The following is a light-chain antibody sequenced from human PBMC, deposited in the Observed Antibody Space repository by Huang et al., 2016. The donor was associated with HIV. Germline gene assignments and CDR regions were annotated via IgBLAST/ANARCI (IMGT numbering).Light chain of an antibody. J-gene: IGKJ1*01. CDR1: QSVSSSY. CDR3: QQYGTSPQT. V-gene: IGKV3-20*01. CDR2: GAS. Sequence: EIVLTQSPGTLFLSPGERATLSCRASQSVSSSYLAWYQQKPGQAPRLVIHGASSRDTGIADSFSGSGSGTDFTLTISRLEPEDVAVYYCQQYGTSPQTFGQGTKVEIK.